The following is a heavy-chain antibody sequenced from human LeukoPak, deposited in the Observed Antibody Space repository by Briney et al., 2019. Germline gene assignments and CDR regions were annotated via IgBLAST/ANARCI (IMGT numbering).Heavy chain of an antibody. CDR3: ARMGGSGWAFDY. D-gene: IGHD6-19*01. J-gene: IGHJ4*02. CDR1: GYSFTTYW. V-gene: IGHV5-51*01. CDR2: IYPSDSDT. Sequence: GESLKIPCKGSGYSFTTYWIGWVRQMPGKGLEWMGIIYPSDSDTRYSPSFQGQVAISADRSISTAYLLWSSLKASDTAMYYCARMGGSGWAFDYWGQGTLVTVSS.